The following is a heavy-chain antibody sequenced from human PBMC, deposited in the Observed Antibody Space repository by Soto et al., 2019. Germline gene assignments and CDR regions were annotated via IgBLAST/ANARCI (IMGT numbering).Heavy chain of an antibody. CDR1: GFTFSSYA. CDR3: AKAPRDSSGYYYTLDY. V-gene: IGHV3-23*01. J-gene: IGHJ4*02. CDR2: ISGSGGST. Sequence: GGSLRLSCAASGFTFSSYAMSWVRQAPGKGLEWVSAISGSGGSTYYADSVKGRFTISRDNSKNTLYLQMNSLRAEDTAVYYCAKAPRDSSGYYYTLDYWGQGTLVTV. D-gene: IGHD3-22*01.